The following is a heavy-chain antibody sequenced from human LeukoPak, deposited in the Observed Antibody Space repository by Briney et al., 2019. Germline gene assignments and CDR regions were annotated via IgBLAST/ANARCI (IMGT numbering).Heavy chain of an antibody. D-gene: IGHD2-2*01. V-gene: IGHV4-59*08. CDR1: GGSISSYY. J-gene: IGHJ6*02. CDR3: ARLAGNCSSTSCYTPNYYYYGMDV. CDR2: IYYSGST. Sequence: SETLSLTCTVSGGSISSYYWSWIRQPPGKGLEWIGYIYYSGSTNYNPSLKSRVTISVDTSKNQFSLKLSSVTAADTAVYYCARLAGNCSSTSCYTPNYYYYGMDVWGQGTTVTVSS.